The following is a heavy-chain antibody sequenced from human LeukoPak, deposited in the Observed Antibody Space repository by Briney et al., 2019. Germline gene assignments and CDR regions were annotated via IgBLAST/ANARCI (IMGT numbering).Heavy chain of an antibody. CDR3: ARVPSRGYDSSGYYYAFDI. J-gene: IGHJ3*02. CDR1: GFTFSGSG. V-gene: IGHV3-21*01. CDR2: ITSGSSYR. Sequence: PGGSLRLSCAASGFTFSGSGMHWVRQAPGKGLEWVSSITSGSSYRFYADSVKGRFTISRDNAKNSLYLQMNSLRAEDTAVYYCARVPSRGYDSSGYYYAFDIWGQGTMVTVSS. D-gene: IGHD3-22*01.